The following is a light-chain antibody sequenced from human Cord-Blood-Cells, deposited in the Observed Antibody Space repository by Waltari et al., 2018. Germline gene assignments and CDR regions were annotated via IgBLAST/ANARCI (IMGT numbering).Light chain of an antibody. CDR1: SSDVGGYNY. J-gene: IGLJ1*01. CDR2: DVS. V-gene: IGLV2-14*01. CDR3: SSYTSSPFV. Sequence: QSALTQPASVSGSPGQSITISCTGTSSDVGGYNYVSWYQQHPGKAPKLMIYDVSKRPSGVSNRFSGSKSGSTASLTISGLQAEDEADYYCSSYTSSPFVFGTGTKVTVL.